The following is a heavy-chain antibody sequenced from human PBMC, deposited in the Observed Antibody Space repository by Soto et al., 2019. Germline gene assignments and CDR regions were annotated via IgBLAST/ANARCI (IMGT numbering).Heavy chain of an antibody. CDR3: AREYCSGGSCQPGGFHN. D-gene: IGHD2-15*01. Sequence: QVQLVQSGPEVKPPGASVKVSCKASGYTFTTYGINWVRQVPGQGLEWMGWISTYSGNTNYAQKVQGRVTVTRDTATSTVHMELRSLRSDDTAVYYCAREYCSGGSCQPGGFHNWGQGTLVTVSS. V-gene: IGHV1-18*01. CDR2: ISTYSGNT. CDR1: GYTFTTYG. J-gene: IGHJ5*02.